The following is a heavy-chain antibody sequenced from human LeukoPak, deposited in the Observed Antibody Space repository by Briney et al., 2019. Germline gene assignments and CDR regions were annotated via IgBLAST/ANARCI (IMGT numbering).Heavy chain of an antibody. CDR1: GGSISSYY. CDR3: ARGQGTITGTTTGRLLFYFDY. J-gene: IGHJ4*02. V-gene: IGHV4-4*07. Sequence: PSETLSLTRTVSGGSISSYYWSWIRQPAGKGLEWIGRIYTSGSTNYNPSLKSRVTISVDTSKNQFSLKLSSVTAADTAVYYCARGQGTITGTTTGRLLFYFDYWGQGTLVTVSS. D-gene: IGHD1-20*01. CDR2: IYTSGST.